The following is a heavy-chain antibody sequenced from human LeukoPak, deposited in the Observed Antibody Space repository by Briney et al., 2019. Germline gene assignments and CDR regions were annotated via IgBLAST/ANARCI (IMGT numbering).Heavy chain of an antibody. CDR2: IYTSGSS. CDR3: ARESPYSGSYP. CDR1: GGSISRYY. V-gene: IGHV4-4*07. J-gene: IGHJ5*02. Sequence: SETLSLTCTVSGGSISRYYWSWIRQPAGKGLEWIGRIYTSGSSNSYPSLKSRVTISVDTSKNQFSLKLSSVTAADTAVYYCARESPYSGSYPWGQGTLVTVSS. D-gene: IGHD1-26*01.